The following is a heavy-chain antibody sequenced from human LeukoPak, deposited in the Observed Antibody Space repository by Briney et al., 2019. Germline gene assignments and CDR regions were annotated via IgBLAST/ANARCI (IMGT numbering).Heavy chain of an antibody. CDR2: ISSSSSYI. D-gene: IGHD3-10*01. CDR3: ARSQRDLLADY. Sequence: PGGSLRLSCAASGFTFSSFTMNWVRQAPGKGLEWVSSISSSSSYIYYADSVKGRFTISRDNAKNSLYLQMNSLRAEDTAVYYCARSQRDLLADYWGQGTLVTVSS. J-gene: IGHJ4*02. CDR1: GFTFSSFT. V-gene: IGHV3-21*01.